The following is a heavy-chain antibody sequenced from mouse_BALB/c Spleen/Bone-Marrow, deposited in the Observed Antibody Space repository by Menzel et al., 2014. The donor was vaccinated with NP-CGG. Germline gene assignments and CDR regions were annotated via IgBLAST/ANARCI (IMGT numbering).Heavy chain of an antibody. J-gene: IGHJ3*01. CDR1: GFIFTDYY. Sequence: EVKLVESGGGLVQPGGSLRLSCATSGFIFTDYYMSWVRQPPGKALEWLGFIRNKANVYSTEYCASVRGRFTISRDNSQSILYLQMNTLRAEDSATYYCVREEDGYYVGFAYWGQGTLVTVSA. CDR3: VREEDGYYVGFAY. D-gene: IGHD2-3*01. CDR2: IRNKANVYST. V-gene: IGHV7-3*02.